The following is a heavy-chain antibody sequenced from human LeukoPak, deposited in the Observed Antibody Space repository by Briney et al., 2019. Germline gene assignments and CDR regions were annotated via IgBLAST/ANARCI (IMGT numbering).Heavy chain of an antibody. CDR3: AKDPGNNWNDDY. CDR2: ISSSSYYI. J-gene: IGHJ4*02. V-gene: IGHV3-21*01. Sequence: GGSLRLSCATSGFTFSTYTMNWVRQAPGKGLEWVSSISSSSYYIYYADSVKGRFTISGDNSKNTLYLQMNSLGAEDTAVYYCAKDPGNNWNDDYWGQGTLVTVSS. CDR1: GFTFSTYT. D-gene: IGHD1-1*01.